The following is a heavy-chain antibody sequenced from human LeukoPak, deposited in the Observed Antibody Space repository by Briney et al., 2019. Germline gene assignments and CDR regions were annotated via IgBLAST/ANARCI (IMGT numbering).Heavy chain of an antibody. CDR1: GYTFTSYG. CDR2: ISAYNGNT. J-gene: IGHJ3*02. CDR3: ARSLRYSSSWYGAFDI. V-gene: IGHV1-18*01. D-gene: IGHD6-13*01. Sequence: ASVKVSCKASGYTFTSYGISWVRQAPGQGLEWMGWISAYNGNTNYAQKLQGRVTMTTDTSTSTAYMELRSLRSDDTAVYYCARSLRYSSSWYGAFDIWGQGTMVTVSS.